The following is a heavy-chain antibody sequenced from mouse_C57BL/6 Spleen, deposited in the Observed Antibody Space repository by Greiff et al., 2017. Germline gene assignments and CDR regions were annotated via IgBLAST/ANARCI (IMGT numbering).Heavy chain of an antibody. CDR3: ARRGGSSPYYYAMDY. CDR2: IDPNSGGT. J-gene: IGHJ4*01. V-gene: IGHV1-72*01. Sequence: VKLQQPGAELVKPGASVKLSCKASGYTFTSYWMHWVKQRPGRGLEWIGRIDPNSGGTKYNEKFKSKATLTVDKPSSTAYMQLSSLTSEDSAVYYCARRGGSSPYYYAMDYWGQGTSVTVSS. CDR1: GYTFTSYW. D-gene: IGHD1-1*01.